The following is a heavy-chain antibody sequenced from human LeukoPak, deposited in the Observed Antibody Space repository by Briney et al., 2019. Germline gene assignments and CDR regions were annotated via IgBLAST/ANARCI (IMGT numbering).Heavy chain of an antibody. CDR1: GFTFSTYW. V-gene: IGHV3-74*01. CDR3: ARDQATSNVLGP. Sequence: AGGSLRLSCAASGFTFSTYWMHWVRQAPGKGVVWVSRISTDGSSTNYADSVKGRFTISRDNAKSTLYLQMNSLRAEDTAVYYCARDQATSNVLGPWGQGTLVTVSS. J-gene: IGHJ5*02. CDR2: ISTDGSST. D-gene: IGHD5-24*01.